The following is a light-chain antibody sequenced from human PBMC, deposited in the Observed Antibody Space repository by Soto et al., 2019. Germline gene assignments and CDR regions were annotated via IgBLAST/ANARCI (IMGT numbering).Light chain of an antibody. Sequence: EVVMTQSPATLSVCPGERATLSCRASQSVSSKLAWYQQKLGQAPRLLMYDASTRATGIPARFSGSGSGTEFTLTISRLEPEDFAVYYCQQYGSSPWTFGQGTKVDI. V-gene: IGKV3-15*01. CDR2: DAS. J-gene: IGKJ1*01. CDR1: QSVSSK. CDR3: QQYGSSPWT.